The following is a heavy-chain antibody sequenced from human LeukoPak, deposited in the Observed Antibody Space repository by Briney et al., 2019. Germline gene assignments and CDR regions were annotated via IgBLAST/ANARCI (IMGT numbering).Heavy chain of an antibody. CDR1: GYTFSRYY. Sequence: ASVKVSCKASGYTFSRYYIHWVRQAPGKGLEWMGGFDPEDGETIYAQKFQGRVTMTEDTSTDTAYMELSSLRSEDTAVYYCATGLYDYVWGSYRPVGAFDIWGQGTMVTVSS. V-gene: IGHV1-24*01. CDR3: ATGLYDYVWGSYRPVGAFDI. J-gene: IGHJ3*02. D-gene: IGHD3-16*02. CDR2: FDPEDGET.